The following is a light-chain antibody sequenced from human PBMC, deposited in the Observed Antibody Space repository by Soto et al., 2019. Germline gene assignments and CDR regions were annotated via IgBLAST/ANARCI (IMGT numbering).Light chain of an antibody. CDR3: QQSYSTLSIT. Sequence: DIQMTQSPSSLSASVGDRVTITCRASQNINTYLNWYQQQPGKAPNLLIYGASTLQSGVPSRFSGSGSGTDFTLTISSLQPEDFATYYCQQSYSTLSITFGQGTRLEIK. CDR2: GAS. V-gene: IGKV1-39*01. J-gene: IGKJ5*01. CDR1: QNINTY.